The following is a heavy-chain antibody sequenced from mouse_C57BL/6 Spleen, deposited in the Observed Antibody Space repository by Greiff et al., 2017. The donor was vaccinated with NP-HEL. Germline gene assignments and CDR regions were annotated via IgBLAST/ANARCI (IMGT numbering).Heavy chain of an antibody. Sequence: VQLQQSGAELVMPGASVKLSCKASGYTFTSYWMHWVKQRPGQGLEWIGEIDPSDSYTNYNQKFKGKSTLTVDKSSSTAYMQLSSLTSEDSAVYYCARLELGRGFAYWGQGTLVTVSA. CDR1: GYTFTSYW. CDR2: IDPSDSYT. V-gene: IGHV1-69*01. CDR3: ARLELGRGFAY. J-gene: IGHJ3*01. D-gene: IGHD4-1*01.